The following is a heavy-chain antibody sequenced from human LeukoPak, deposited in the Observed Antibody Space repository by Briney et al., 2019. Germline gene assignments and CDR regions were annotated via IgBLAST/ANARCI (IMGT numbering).Heavy chain of an antibody. V-gene: IGHV3-74*01. J-gene: IGHJ4*02. D-gene: IGHD3-3*01. CDR2: SNSGGKST. CDR3: ARDHHDFWSGNPNY. CDR1: GFTLGRYW. Sequence: GGSLRLSCAASGFTLGRYWMHWFRQAPGTGLVWVARSNSGGKSTDYADSVRGRFTTSRDNSKNTVYLQMSSLRAEDTGVYYCARDHHDFWSGNPNYWGQGTLVIVSS.